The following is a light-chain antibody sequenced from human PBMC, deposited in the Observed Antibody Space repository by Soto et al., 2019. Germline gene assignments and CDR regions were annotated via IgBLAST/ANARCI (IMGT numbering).Light chain of an antibody. V-gene: IGKV3-20*01. Sequence: EIVLTQSPGTLSLSPGERATLSCRASQSVSSSFFAWYQKKPGQAPRLLIYGASSRATGIPDRFSGSGSGTDFTLTISRLEPEDFAMYYCQQYGSSPYTFGQGTKLEIK. CDR1: QSVSSSF. CDR3: QQYGSSPYT. CDR2: GAS. J-gene: IGKJ2*01.